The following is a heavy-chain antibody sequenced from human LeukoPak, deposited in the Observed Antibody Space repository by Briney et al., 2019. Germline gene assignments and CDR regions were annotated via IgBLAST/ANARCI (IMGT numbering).Heavy chain of an antibody. Sequence: ASVKVSCKASGYTFTSYDINWVRQATGQGLEWMGWMNPNSGNTGYAQKFQGRVTMTRNTSISTAYMELSSLRSEDTAVYYCARAEYYYDSSGYRIPGDYWGQGTLVTVSS. CDR2: MNPNSGNT. V-gene: IGHV1-8*01. CDR3: ARAEYYYDSSGYRIPGDY. D-gene: IGHD3-22*01. J-gene: IGHJ4*02. CDR1: GYTFTSYD.